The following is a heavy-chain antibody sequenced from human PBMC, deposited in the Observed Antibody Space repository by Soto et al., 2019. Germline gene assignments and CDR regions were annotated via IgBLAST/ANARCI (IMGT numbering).Heavy chain of an antibody. Sequence: GGSLRLSCAASGFTFSSYAMSWVRQAPGKGLEWVSAISGSGGSTYYADSVKGRFTISRDNSKNTLYLQMNSLRAADTAVYYCARRGSASWRNWFDSWGHGTLVTVSS. CDR2: ISGSGGST. CDR3: ARRGSASWRNWFDS. J-gene: IGHJ5*01. D-gene: IGHD2-2*01. V-gene: IGHV3-23*01. CDR1: GFTFSSYA.